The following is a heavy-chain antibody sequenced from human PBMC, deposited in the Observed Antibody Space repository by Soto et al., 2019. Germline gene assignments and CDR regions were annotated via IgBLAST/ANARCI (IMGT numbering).Heavy chain of an antibody. CDR1: GFTFPYAW. CDR3: RVFLSSARTDY. CDR2: VRGLTDGGTV. J-gene: IGHJ4*02. Sequence: GGSLRLSCAASGFTFPYAWVNWVRQAPGQGLEWVGRVRGLTDGGTVDYGAPVKGRFTISRDDSKNTLYLQMNSLKTADTAVYYCRVFLSSARTDYWGQGTLVTVSS. V-gene: IGHV3-15*07. D-gene: IGHD3-3*01.